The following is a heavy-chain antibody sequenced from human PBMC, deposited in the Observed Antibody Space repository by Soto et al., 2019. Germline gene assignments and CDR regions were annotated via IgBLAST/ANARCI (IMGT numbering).Heavy chain of an antibody. D-gene: IGHD3-3*01. J-gene: IGHJ6*02. CDR3: AHTYYDFWSGYWYYYGMDV. CDR1: GFSLSTSGVG. Sequence: QITLKESGPTLVKPTQTLTLTCTFSGFSLSTSGVGVGWIRQPPGKALEWLALIYWNDDKRYSPSLKSRLTIPKDTTKIQVVLTMTNMDPVDTATYYCAHTYYDFWSGYWYYYGMDVWGQGTTVTVSS. CDR2: IYWNDDK. V-gene: IGHV2-5*01.